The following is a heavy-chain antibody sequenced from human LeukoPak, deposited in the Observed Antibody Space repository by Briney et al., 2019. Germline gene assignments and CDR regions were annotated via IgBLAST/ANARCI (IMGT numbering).Heavy chain of an antibody. CDR1: GFTFSSYW. Sequence: GGSLRLSCAASGFTFSSYWMSWARQAPGKGLEWVANIKQDGSEKYYVDSVKGRFTISRDNAKNSLYLQMNSLRAEDTAVYYCARGPVEWLLSGDYYMDVWGKGTTVTVSS. CDR2: IKQDGSEK. J-gene: IGHJ6*03. D-gene: IGHD3-3*01. V-gene: IGHV3-7*01. CDR3: ARGPVEWLLSGDYYMDV.